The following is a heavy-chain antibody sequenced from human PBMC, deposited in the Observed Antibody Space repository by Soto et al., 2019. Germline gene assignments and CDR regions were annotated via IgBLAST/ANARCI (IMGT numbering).Heavy chain of an antibody. CDR2: IISIFGTA. D-gene: IGHD2-2*01. CDR1: GGTFSSYA. CDR3: ARHVPAAGYYYGMDV. Sequence: QVQLVQSGAEVKKPGSSVKVSCKASGGTFSSYAISWVRQAPGQGLEWMGGIISIFGTANYAKKFQGRVTITADESTSTAYMELSSLRSEDAAVYYCARHVPAAGYYYGMDVWGQGTTVTVSS. V-gene: IGHV1-69*12. J-gene: IGHJ6*02.